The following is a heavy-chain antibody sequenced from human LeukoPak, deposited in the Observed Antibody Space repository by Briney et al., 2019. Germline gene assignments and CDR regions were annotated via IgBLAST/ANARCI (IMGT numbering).Heavy chain of an antibody. CDR2: IKQDGSEK. CDR1: GFTFSSYW. J-gene: IGHJ6*03. Sequence: PGGSLRLSCAASGFTFSSYWMSWVRQAPGKGLEWVANIKQDGSEKYYVDSVKGRFTISRDNAKNSLYLQMNSLRAEDTAVYYCATMVRGVTLYYYYCYYMDVWGKGTTVTVSS. CDR3: ATMVRGVTLYYYYCYYMDV. V-gene: IGHV3-7*01. D-gene: IGHD3-10*01.